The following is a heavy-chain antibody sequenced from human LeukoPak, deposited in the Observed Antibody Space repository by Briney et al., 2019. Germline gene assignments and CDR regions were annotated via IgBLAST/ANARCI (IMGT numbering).Heavy chain of an antibody. CDR1: GGTSSSYA. V-gene: IGHV1-69*13. Sequence: SVKVSCKASGGTSSSYAISWARQAPGQGLEWMGGIIPIFGTANYAQKFQGRVTITADESTSTAYMELSSLRSEDTAVYYCARDANSSSWTFDPWGQGTLVTVSS. J-gene: IGHJ5*02. CDR2: IIPIFGTA. D-gene: IGHD6-13*01. CDR3: ARDANSSSWTFDP.